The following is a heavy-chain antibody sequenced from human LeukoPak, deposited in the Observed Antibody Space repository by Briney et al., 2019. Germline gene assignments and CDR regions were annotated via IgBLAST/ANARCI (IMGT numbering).Heavy chain of an antibody. CDR2: IKEDGSEK. V-gene: IGHV3-7*01. D-gene: IGHD2-8*01. CDR3: TRDRGMVGQFDP. CDR1: GFIFSTCW. Sequence: GGSLRLSCSVSGFIFSTCWMSWVRQAPGRGLEWVANIKEDGSEKNYADSVKGRFTISRDNAKNSLYLQMNSLRAEDTAVYYCTRDRGMVGQFDPWGQGTLVTVSS. J-gene: IGHJ5*02.